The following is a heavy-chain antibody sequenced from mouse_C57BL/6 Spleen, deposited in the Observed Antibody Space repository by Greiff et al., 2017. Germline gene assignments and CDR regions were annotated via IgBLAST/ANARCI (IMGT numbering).Heavy chain of an antibody. CDR2: ISSGSSTI. Sequence: VQLKQSGGGLVKPGGSLKLSCAASGFTFSDYGMHWVRQAPEKGLEWVAYISSGSSTIYYADTVKGRFTISRDNAKNTLFLQMTSLRSEDTAMYYCARALITTVVAFDYWGQGTTLTVSS. CDR1: GFTFSDYG. CDR3: ARALITTVVAFDY. V-gene: IGHV5-17*01. D-gene: IGHD1-1*01. J-gene: IGHJ2*01.